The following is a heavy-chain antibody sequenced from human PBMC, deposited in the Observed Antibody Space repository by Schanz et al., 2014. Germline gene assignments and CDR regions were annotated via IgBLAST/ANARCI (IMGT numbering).Heavy chain of an antibody. V-gene: IGHV4-61*02. Sequence: QVQLQESGPGLVKPSQTLSLTCTVSGGSISSGSYYWSWIRQPAGKGLECIGRIYTSGSTNYNPSLKGRVTISGDTSKTQFPRKLRSVPAADTAVYYCARDVGGCSSSTSCYAFEIWGQGTMVTVSS. CDR2: IYTSGST. J-gene: IGHJ3*02. CDR3: ARDVGGCSSSTSCYAFEI. CDR1: GGSISSGSYY. D-gene: IGHD2-2*01.